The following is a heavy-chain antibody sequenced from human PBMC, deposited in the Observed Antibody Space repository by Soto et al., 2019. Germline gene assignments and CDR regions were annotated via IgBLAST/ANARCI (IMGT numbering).Heavy chain of an antibody. J-gene: IGHJ4*02. CDR1: GYSFTSYW. V-gene: IGHV5-51*01. D-gene: IGHD3-3*01. Sequence: PGESLKISCKGSGYSFTSYWIGWVRQMPGKGLELMGIIYPSDSDTRHRPSFQGQVTISADKSISSAYLQWSSLRASDTAMYYCARGGVSTRTFDYWGQGTPVTVSS. CDR2: IYPSDSDT. CDR3: ARGGVSTRTFDY.